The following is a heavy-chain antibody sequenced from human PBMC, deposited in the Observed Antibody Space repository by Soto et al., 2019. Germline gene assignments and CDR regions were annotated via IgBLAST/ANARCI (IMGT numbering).Heavy chain of an antibody. CDR3: ANLPGTGTDYYGMDV. CDR1: GFTFSSYA. Sequence: GGSLRLSCAASGFTFSSYAMSWVRQAPGKGLEWVSAISGSGGSTYYADSVKGRFTISRDNSKNTLYLQMNSLRAEDTAVYYCANLPGTGTDYYGMDVWGQGTTVTVSS. CDR2: ISGSGGST. J-gene: IGHJ6*02. D-gene: IGHD1-1*01. V-gene: IGHV3-23*01.